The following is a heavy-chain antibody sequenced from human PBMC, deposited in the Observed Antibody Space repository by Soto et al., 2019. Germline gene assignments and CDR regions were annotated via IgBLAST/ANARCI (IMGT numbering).Heavy chain of an antibody. CDR3: ARGRSIWFGELRPYYYYMDV. CDR1: GGSISSGGYY. D-gene: IGHD3-10*01. CDR2: INHSGST. J-gene: IGHJ6*03. Sequence: PSETLSLTCTVSGGSISSGGYYWSWIRQHPGKGQEWIGEINHSGSTNYNPSLKSRVTISVDTSKNQFSLKLSSVTAADTAVYYCARGRSIWFGELRPYYYYMDVWGKGTTVTVSS. V-gene: IGHV4-31*03.